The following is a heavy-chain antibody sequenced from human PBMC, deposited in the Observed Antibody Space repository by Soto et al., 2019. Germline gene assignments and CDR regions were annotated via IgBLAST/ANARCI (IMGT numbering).Heavy chain of an antibody. J-gene: IGHJ5*02. CDR2: ISYDGSNK. CDR3: ARGVGLYEAGSTEDWFDP. CDR1: GFTLSSYA. D-gene: IGHD3-3*01. V-gene: IGHV3-30-3*01. Sequence: GGSLRLSCAASGFTLSSYAMHWVRQAPGKGLEWVAVISYDGSNKYYADSVKGRFTISRDNSKNTLYLQMNSLRAEDTAVYYCARGVGLYEAGSTEDWFDPWGQGTLVTVSS.